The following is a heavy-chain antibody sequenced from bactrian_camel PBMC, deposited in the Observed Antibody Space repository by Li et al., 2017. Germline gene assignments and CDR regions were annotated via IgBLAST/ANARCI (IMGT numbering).Heavy chain of an antibody. V-gene: IGHV3S1*01. CDR1: GYTYSTYC. J-gene: IGHJ4*01. D-gene: IGHD6*01. Sequence: HVQLVESGGGSVQSGGSLRLSCAASGYTYSTYCRAWFRQAPGKGLEWISHINTAGGMTYYAESVKGRFTISRDNGKNTVYLQLNSLKTEDMAMYYCASTGSRAYWGQGTQVTVS. CDR3: ASTGSRAY. CDR2: INTAGGMT.